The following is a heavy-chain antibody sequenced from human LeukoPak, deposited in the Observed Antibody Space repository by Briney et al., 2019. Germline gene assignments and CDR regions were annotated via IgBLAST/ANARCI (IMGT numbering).Heavy chain of an antibody. CDR3: ARGDYGDYLASGLFDP. Sequence: PGGSLRLSCAASGFTFSSYWMHWVRHAPGKGLVWVSRINGDGSTTRYADSVKGRFTISTDNAKNTLYLQMSSLRAEDTAVYYCARGDYGDYLASGLFDPWGQGVLVTVSS. CDR2: INGDGSTT. V-gene: IGHV3-74*01. D-gene: IGHD4-17*01. J-gene: IGHJ5*02. CDR1: GFTFSSYW.